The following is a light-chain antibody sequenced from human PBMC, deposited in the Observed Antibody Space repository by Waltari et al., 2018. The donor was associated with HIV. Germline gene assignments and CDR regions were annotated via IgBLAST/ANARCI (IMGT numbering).Light chain of an antibody. CDR1: SSNLGSNT. CDR2: HNS. V-gene: IGLV1-44*01. CDR3: AAWDDSVNGLV. Sequence: QSVLTQPPSASGTAGQRVTIPCSGTSSNLGSNTVNWYQQLPGTAPKLLIYHNSQRPSGVPDRFSGSKSGTSASLAISGLQSEDEADYYCAAWDDSVNGLVFGGGTKLTV. J-gene: IGLJ3*02.